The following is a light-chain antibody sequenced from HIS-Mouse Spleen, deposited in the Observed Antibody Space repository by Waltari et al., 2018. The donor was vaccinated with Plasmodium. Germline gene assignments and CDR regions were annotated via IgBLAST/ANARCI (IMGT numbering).Light chain of an antibody. CDR2: SNN. J-gene: IGLJ2*01. V-gene: IGLV1-44*01. CDR3: AAWDDSLNGVV. CDR1: ISSIGSNT. Sequence: QSVLTQPPSASGTPGQRVTISCSGSISSIGSNTANWYQQLPGTAPKLLIYSNNQRPSGVPDRFSGSKSGTSASLAISGLQSEDEADYYCAAWDDSLNGVVFAGGTKLTVL.